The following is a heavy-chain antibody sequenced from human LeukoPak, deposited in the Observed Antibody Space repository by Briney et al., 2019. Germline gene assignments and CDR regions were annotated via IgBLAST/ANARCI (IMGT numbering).Heavy chain of an antibody. CDR1: GGSVSSGSYY. CDR2: IYYSGST. D-gene: IGHD3-22*01. V-gene: IGHV4-61*01. Sequence: SETLSLTCTVSGGSVSSGSYYWSWIRQPPGKGLEWIGYIYYSGSTNYNPSLKSRVTISVDTSKNQFSLKLSSVTAADTAVYYCARDGGYYYYWFDPWGQGTLVTVSS. CDR3: ARDGGYYYYWFDP. J-gene: IGHJ5*02.